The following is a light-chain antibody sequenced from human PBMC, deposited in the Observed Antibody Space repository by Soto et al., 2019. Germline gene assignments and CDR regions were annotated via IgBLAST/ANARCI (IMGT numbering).Light chain of an antibody. CDR2: GVS. V-gene: IGKV3-20*01. J-gene: IGKJ5*01. CDR3: QQYGSSPAIT. CDR1: QSIHTS. Sequence: VLTPSPATLSLSPVERATLSCRASQSIHTSLAWYQQKSGQAPRLLIYGVSRRATGIPDRFSGSGSGTDFTLTISRLEPEDFAVYYCQQYGSSPAITFGQGTRLEIK.